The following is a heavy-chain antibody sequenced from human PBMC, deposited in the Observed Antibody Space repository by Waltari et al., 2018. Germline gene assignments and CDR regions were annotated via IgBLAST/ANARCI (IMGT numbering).Heavy chain of an antibody. CDR1: GYTFTGHH. CDR2: INPNSGGT. Sequence: QVQLVQSGAEVKKPGASVKVSCTASGYTFTGHHMHWVAPAPGQGHEWRGWINPNSGGTNYAQKFQGRVTMTRDTSISTAYMELSRLRSDDTAVYYCARSAAAAPRYYFDYWGQGTLVTVSS. CDR3: ARSAAAAPRYYFDY. J-gene: IGHJ4*02. V-gene: IGHV1-2*02. D-gene: IGHD6-13*01.